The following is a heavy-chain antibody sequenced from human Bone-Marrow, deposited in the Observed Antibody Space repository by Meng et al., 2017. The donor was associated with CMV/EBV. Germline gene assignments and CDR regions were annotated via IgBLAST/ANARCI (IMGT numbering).Heavy chain of an antibody. V-gene: IGHV1-69*04. CDR1: GGTFSSYT. CDR2: IIPILGIA. CDR3: AREIRGKGSTLDV. Sequence: SVKVSCKASGGTFSSYTISWVRQAPGQGLEWMGRIIPILGIANYAQKFQGRVTMTRNTSISTAYMELSSLRSDDTAVYYCAREIRGKGSTLDVWGQGTTVTVSS. D-gene: IGHD2/OR15-2a*01. J-gene: IGHJ6*02.